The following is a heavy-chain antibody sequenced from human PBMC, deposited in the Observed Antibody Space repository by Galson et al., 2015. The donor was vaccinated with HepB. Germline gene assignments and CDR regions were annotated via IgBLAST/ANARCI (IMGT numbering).Heavy chain of an antibody. Sequence: SVKVSCKVSGYTFTGYFMHWVRQAPGQGLEWMGWINPKSGGTNYAQPFQGRVTLTRDTSISTAYMELNSVTSDDTALYYCARDSGSYYWDAFDMWGQGTVVTVSS. CDR1: GYTFTGYF. CDR3: ARDSGSYYWDAFDM. J-gene: IGHJ3*02. D-gene: IGHD1-26*01. V-gene: IGHV1-2*02. CDR2: INPKSGGT.